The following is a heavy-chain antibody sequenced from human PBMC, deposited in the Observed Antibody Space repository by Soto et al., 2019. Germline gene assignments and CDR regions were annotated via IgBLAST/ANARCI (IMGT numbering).Heavy chain of an antibody. D-gene: IGHD3-3*01. J-gene: IGHJ4*02. CDR2: IYYSGST. Sequence: SETLSLTCTVSGGSISSGGYYWSWIRQHPGKGLEWIGYIYYSGSTYYNPSLKSRVTISVDTSKNQFSLKLSSVTAADTAVYYCARGPTYYDFWSGYYPIDYWGQGTLVTVSS. CDR1: GGSISSGGYY. CDR3: ARGPTYYDFWSGYYPIDY. V-gene: IGHV4-31*03.